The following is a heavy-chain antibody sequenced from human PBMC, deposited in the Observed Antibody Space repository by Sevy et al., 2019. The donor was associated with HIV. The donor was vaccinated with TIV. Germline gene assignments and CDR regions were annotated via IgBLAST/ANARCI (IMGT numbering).Heavy chain of an antibody. CDR3: ARVWDCSSTSCYGGYYYYGMDV. CDR1: GYTFTSYG. J-gene: IGHJ6*02. D-gene: IGHD2-2*01. Sequence: ASVKVSCKASGYTFTSYGISWVRQAPGQGLEWMGWISAYNGNTNYAQTLQGRVTMTTDTSTSTAYMELRSLRADDTAVYYCARVWDCSSTSCYGGYYYYGMDVWGQGTTVTVSS. CDR2: ISAYNGNT. V-gene: IGHV1-18*01.